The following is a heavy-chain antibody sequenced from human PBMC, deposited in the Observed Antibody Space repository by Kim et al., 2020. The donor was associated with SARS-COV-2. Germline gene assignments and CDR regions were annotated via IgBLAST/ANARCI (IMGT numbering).Heavy chain of an antibody. CDR2: INPSGGST. D-gene: IGHD6-13*01. V-gene: IGHV1-46*01. CDR1: GYTFTSYY. J-gene: IGHJ6*02. CDR3: ARDCIAAAGTVYYYYGMDV. Sequence: ASVKVSCKASGYTFTSYYMHWVRQAPGQGLEWMGIINPSGGSTSYAQKFQGRVTMTRDTSTSTVYMELSSLRSEDTAVYYCARDCIAAAGTVYYYYGMDVWGQGTTVTVSS.